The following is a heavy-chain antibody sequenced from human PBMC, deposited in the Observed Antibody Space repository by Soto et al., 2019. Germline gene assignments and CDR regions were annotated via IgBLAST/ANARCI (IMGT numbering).Heavy chain of an antibody. D-gene: IGHD2-21*02. Sequence: QGQLQESGPGVVKPSQTLSLTCTVSGGYIRSGGYYGTWIRQRPGGGLEWLAYIDSSGTTFYNSSLGSRVIISVDTSKNEFYLKLTSVTPADTAVYFCARSPPRGTDIWGQGTLITVSP. CDR3: ARSPPRGTDI. J-gene: IGHJ4*02. CDR1: GGYIRSGGYY. CDR2: IDSSGTT. V-gene: IGHV4-31*03.